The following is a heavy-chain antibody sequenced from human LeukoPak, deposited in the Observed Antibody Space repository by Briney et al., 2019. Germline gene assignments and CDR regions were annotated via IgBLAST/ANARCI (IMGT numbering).Heavy chain of an antibody. D-gene: IGHD3-10*01. CDR2: ISGSGGST. CDR3: AKDRITMVRGIDY. J-gene: IGHJ4*02. V-gene: IGHV3-23*01. CDR1: GFIFDHYG. Sequence: GGSLRLSCAASGFIFDHYGMYWVRQAPGKGLEWVSAISGSGGSTYYADSVKGRFTISRDNSKNTLYLQMNSLRAEDTAVYYCAKDRITMVRGIDYWGQGTLVTVSS.